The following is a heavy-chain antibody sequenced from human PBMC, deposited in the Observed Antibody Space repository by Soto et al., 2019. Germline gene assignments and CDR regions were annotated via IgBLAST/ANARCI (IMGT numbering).Heavy chain of an antibody. CDR2: IYSGGST. CDR1: GFTVSSNY. J-gene: IGHJ3*02. D-gene: IGHD5-18*01. V-gene: IGHV3-53*01. CDR3: ARDGRGYSTGPLDDAFDI. Sequence: QPGGSLRLSCAASGFTVSSNYMSWVRQAPGKGLEWVSVIYSGGSTYYADSVKGRFTISRDNSKNTLYLQMNSLRAEDTAVYYCARDGRGYSTGPLDDAFDIWGQGTMVTVSS.